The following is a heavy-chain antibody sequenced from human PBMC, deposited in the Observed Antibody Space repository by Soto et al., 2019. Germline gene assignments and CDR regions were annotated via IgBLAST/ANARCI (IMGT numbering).Heavy chain of an antibody. Sequence: QVQLQESGPGLVQPSETLSLTCTVSGGSITGYYWSWIRQPPGKGPAWIGNIHYSGSTYYNPSLKSRVTISVDTSKNQFSLRLSSLTAEETAVYYCARHSYYSNPLRFDPWGQGTLVTVSS. CDR3: ARHSYYSNPLRFDP. CDR1: GGSITGYY. V-gene: IGHV4-59*08. D-gene: IGHD4-4*01. J-gene: IGHJ5*02. CDR2: IHYSGST.